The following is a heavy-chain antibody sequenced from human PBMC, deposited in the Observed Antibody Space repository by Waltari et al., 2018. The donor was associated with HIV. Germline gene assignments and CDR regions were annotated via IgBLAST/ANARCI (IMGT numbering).Heavy chain of an antibody. CDR3: ARAHLGVVVPAAPTPHYGMDV. D-gene: IGHD2-2*01. CDR2: IYYSGST. J-gene: IGHJ6*02. V-gene: IGHV4-31*03. Sequence: HVQLQDSGPGLVKPSPTLSPSCSVSRGFISSGSYYWSWIRHHPGKGLGWIRYIYYSGSTYYNPSLKSRVTISVDTSKNQCSLKLSSGTAADTAVYYCARAHLGVVVPAAPTPHYGMDVWGQGTTVTVSS. CDR1: RGFISSGSYY.